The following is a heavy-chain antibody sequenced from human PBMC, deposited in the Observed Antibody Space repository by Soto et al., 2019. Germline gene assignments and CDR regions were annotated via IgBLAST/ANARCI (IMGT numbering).Heavy chain of an antibody. Sequence: ESVTSSSNGYGYSFTIFCISWVPQMPGKGLDWVWRIDPSDSYTNYSPSFQGHVTISADKSISTAYLQWSSLKASDTAMYYCASVLKGYCSGGSCWGGNYYYYGMDVWGQGTTVTVSS. CDR3: ASVLKGYCSGGSCWGGNYYYYGMDV. J-gene: IGHJ6*02. D-gene: IGHD2-15*01. CDR2: IDPSDSYT. CDR1: GYSFTIFC. V-gene: IGHV5-10-1*01.